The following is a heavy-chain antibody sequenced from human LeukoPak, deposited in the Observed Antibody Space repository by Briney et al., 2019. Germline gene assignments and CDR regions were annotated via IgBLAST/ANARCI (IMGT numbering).Heavy chain of an antibody. J-gene: IGHJ4*02. V-gene: IGHV4-34*01. CDR3: ATKGYSYGTIDY. CDR2: INHSGST. Sequence: ETLSLTCAVYGGSFSGYYWSWIRQPPGKGLEWIGEINHSGSTNYNPSLKSRVTISVDTSKNQFSLKLSSVTAADTAVYYCATKGYSYGTIDYWGQGTLVTVSS. D-gene: IGHD5-18*01. CDR1: GGSFSGYY.